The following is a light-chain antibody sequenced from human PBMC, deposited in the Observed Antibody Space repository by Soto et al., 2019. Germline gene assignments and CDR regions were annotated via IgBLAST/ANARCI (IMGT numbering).Light chain of an antibody. CDR2: DVS. CDR1: SSDVGDYNF. CDR3: CSYAVIYTYV. J-gene: IGLJ1*01. V-gene: IGLV2-11*01. Sequence: QSVLAQPHSVSGSPGQSVTISCTGTSSDVGDYNFVSWYQQHPGKAPKLMICDVSKRPSGVPDRFSGSKSGNTASLTISGLQVEDEADYYCCSYAVIYTYVFGTGTKVTVL.